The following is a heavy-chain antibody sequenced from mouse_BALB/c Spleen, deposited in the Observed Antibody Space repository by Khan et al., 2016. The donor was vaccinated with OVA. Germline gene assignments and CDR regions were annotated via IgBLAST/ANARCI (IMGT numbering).Heavy chain of an antibody. CDR3: TRNGFGNYESWDY. CDR1: GYTFTSYW. D-gene: IGHD2-1*01. CDR2: IYPGNSDT. J-gene: IGHJ2*01. V-gene: IGHV1-5*01. Sequence: VQLKQSGTVLARPGASVKMSCKASGYTFTSYWMHWVKQRPGQGLEWIGAIYPGNSDTNYNQRFKDKAKLTAVTSTSTAYMELNSLTNEDSAVYYCTRNGFGNYESWDYWGQGTTLTVSS.